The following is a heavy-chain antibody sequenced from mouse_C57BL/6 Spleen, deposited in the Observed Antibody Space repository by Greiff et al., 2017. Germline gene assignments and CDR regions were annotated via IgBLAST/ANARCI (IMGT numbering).Heavy chain of an antibody. Sequence: QVQLQQSGAELVRPGASVTLSCKASGYTFTDYEMHWVKQTPVHGLEWIGAIAPETGGTAYNQKFKGKAILTADKSSSTAYMELRSLTSEDSAVYYCTRRYYDRFAYWGQGTLVTVSA. CDR3: TRRYYDRFAY. CDR1: GYTFTDYE. CDR2: IAPETGGT. J-gene: IGHJ3*01. D-gene: IGHD2-4*01. V-gene: IGHV1-15*01.